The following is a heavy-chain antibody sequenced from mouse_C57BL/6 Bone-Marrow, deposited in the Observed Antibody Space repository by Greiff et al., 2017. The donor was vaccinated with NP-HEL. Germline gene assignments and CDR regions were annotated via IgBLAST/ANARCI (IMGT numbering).Heavy chain of an antibody. D-gene: IGHD2-4*01. J-gene: IGHJ2*01. Sequence: VQLQQSGPELVKPGASVKISCKASGYTFTDYYMNWVKQSHGKSLEWIGDINPNNGGTSYNQKFKGKATLTVDKSSSTAYMELRSLTSEDSAVSYCARGGPIDYDYDYFDYGGQGTTLTVSA. CDR2: INPNNGGT. CDR1: GYTFTDYY. CDR3: ARGGPIDYDYDYFDY. V-gene: IGHV1-26*01.